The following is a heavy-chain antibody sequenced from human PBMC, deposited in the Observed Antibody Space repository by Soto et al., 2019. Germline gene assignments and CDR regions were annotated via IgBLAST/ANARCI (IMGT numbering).Heavy chain of an antibody. Sequence: ASVKVSYKASGYTFTSYGISWVRQAPGQGLEWMGWISAYNGNTNYAQKLQGRVTMTTDTSPSTAYMELRSLRSDDTAVYYCARDRIIVRATHAFDIWGQGTMVTVSS. CDR2: ISAYNGNT. J-gene: IGHJ3*02. CDR1: GYTFTSYG. D-gene: IGHD1-26*01. V-gene: IGHV1-18*01. CDR3: ARDRIIVRATHAFDI.